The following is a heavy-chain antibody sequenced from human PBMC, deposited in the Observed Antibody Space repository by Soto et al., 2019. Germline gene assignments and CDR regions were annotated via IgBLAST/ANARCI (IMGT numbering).Heavy chain of an antibody. D-gene: IGHD3-22*01. Sequence: EVQLVESGGGLVQPGRSLRLSCAASGFTFDDYAMHWVRQAPGKGLEWVSGISWNSGSIGYADSVKGRFTISRDNAKNSLYLQMNSLRAEDTALYYCAKGYYYDSSSYYYVPFDYWGQGTLVTVSS. V-gene: IGHV3-9*01. CDR1: GFTFDDYA. CDR3: AKGYYYDSSSYYYVPFDY. CDR2: ISWNSGSI. J-gene: IGHJ4*02.